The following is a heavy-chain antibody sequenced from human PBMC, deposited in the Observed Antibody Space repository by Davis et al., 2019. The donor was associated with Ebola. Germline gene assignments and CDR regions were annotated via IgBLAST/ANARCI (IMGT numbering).Heavy chain of an antibody. Sequence: GESLKISCQGSGYRFTNYWISWVRQMPGKGLEWMGRIDPIDSYINYSPSFQGRVTVSVDKSIDTAYLQWSSLRASDTAMYYCARLSWGAYYYGMDVWGQGTTVTVSS. CDR2: IDPIDSYI. J-gene: IGHJ6*02. CDR1: GYRFTNYW. D-gene: IGHD7-27*01. CDR3: ARLSWGAYYYGMDV. V-gene: IGHV5-10-1*01.